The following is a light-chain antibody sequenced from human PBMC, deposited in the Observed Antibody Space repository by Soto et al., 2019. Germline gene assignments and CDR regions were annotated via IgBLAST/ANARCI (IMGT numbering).Light chain of an antibody. CDR3: QQYDNLPT. V-gene: IGKV1-33*01. CDR2: DAS. CDR1: QAISNY. J-gene: IGKJ4*01. Sequence: DIQMTQSPSSLSASVGDRVTITCQASQAISNYLNWYQQKPGKAPKLLIYDASNLETGVPSRFSGSGSGTDFTFTSSSLQPEDIATYYCQQYDNLPTFGGGTKVEIK.